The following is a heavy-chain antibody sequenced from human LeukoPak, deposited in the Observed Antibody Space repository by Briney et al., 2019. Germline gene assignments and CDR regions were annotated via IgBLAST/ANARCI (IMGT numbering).Heavy chain of an antibody. CDR2: ISSSSSYI. V-gene: IGHV3-21*01. CDR1: GFTFSSYS. Sequence: GGSLRLSCAASGFTFSSYSMNWVRQAPGKGLEWVSSISSSSSYIYYADSVKGRFTISRDNAKNSLYLQMNSLRAEDTAVYYCASPSYYYDSSGYEVDFWGQGTLVTVSS. J-gene: IGHJ4*02. CDR3: ASPSYYYDSSGYEVDF. D-gene: IGHD3-22*01.